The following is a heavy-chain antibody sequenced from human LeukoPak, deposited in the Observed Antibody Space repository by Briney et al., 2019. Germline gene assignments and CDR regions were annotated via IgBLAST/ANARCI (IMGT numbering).Heavy chain of an antibody. D-gene: IGHD3-16*01. J-gene: IGHJ4*02. CDR2: IFYSGST. Sequence: SETLSLTCTVSSGSISTSNYYWGWVRQPPGKALEWIGNIFYSGSTYYSPSLKSRVTISLDTSRNQFSLKLSSVTAADTAVYYCARATHGGIFDYWGQGTLVTVSS. CDR1: SGSISTSNYY. V-gene: IGHV4-39*07. CDR3: ARATHGGIFDY.